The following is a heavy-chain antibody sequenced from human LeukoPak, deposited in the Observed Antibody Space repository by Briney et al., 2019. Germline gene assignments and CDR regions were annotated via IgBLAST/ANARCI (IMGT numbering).Heavy chain of an antibody. V-gene: IGHV4-39*07. Sequence: SETLSLTCTVSGGSISFNGYHWGWIRQSPGKGLELIGTFDHSGSSYYNPSLKSQGTISVDTSKNYVSLKLSSVTAADTAVYYCMRVHGGYDYYWGQGTLVTVSS. D-gene: IGHD5-12*01. CDR3: MRVHGGYDYY. J-gene: IGHJ4*02. CDR1: GGSISFNGYH. CDR2: FDHSGSS.